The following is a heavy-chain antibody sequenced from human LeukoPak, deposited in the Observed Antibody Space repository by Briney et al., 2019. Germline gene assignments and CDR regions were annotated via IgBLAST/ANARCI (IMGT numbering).Heavy chain of an antibody. J-gene: IGHJ2*01. CDR1: GGSISSYY. D-gene: IGHD5-12*01. CDR3: VRGGYSGYDPRRWYFDL. CDR2: IYYSGST. Sequence: SETLSLTCTVSGGSISSYYWSWIRQPPGKGLEWSGYIYYSGSTNYNPSLKRRVTISVDTSKNQFSLKLSSVTAADTAVYYCVRGGYSGYDPRRWYFDLWGRGTLVTVSS. V-gene: IGHV4-59*08.